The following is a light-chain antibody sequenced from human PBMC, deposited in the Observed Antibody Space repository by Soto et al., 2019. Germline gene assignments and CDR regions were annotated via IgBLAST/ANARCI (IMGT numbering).Light chain of an antibody. CDR2: DAS. CDR1: QTFSSS. V-gene: IGKV1-5*01. J-gene: IGKJ1*01. Sequence: DIQLTQSPSTLSASVGDRVTITCRASQTFSSSLAWYQQKPGKAPNLLIYDASSLQSGVPSRFSGSVSGTEFTLTISSLQADDFATYYCQQYNIFPWTFGQGTKVDIK. CDR3: QQYNIFPWT.